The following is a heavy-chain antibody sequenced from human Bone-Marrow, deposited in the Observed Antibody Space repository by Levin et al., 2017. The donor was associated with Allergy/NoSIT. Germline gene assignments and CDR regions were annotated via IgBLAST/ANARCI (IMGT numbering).Heavy chain of an antibody. Sequence: PGGSLRLSCAASGFTFSQYGMHWVRQAPGKGLEWVAVMSYDENTAYYADSVKGRFTISRDNSNNTLFLQMNSLRPEDTAVYYCASQVDYFDRGSNSVGGRWGQGTLVIVSS. CDR3: ASQVDYFDRGSNSVGGR. V-gene: IGHV3-30*03. CDR2: MSYDENTA. CDR1: GFTFSQYG. D-gene: IGHD3-22*01. J-gene: IGHJ1*01.